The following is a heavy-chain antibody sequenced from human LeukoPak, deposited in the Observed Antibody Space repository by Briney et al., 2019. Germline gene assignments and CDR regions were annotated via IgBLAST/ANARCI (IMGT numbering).Heavy chain of an antibody. J-gene: IGHJ4*02. V-gene: IGHV3-30*02. D-gene: IGHD3-22*01. CDR2: IRYDGSNK. Sequence: GGSLRLSCAAFGFTFSSYGMHWVRQAPGKGLEWVAFIRYDGSNKYYADSVKGRFTISRDNSKNTLYLQMNSLRAEDTAVYYCAKAWRYYDSSGYYDYWGQGTLVTVSS. CDR1: GFTFSSYG. CDR3: AKAWRYYDSSGYYDY.